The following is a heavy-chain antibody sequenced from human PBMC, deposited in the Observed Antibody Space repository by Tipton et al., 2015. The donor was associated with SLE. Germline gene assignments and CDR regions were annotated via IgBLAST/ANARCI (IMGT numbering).Heavy chain of an antibody. Sequence: LRLSCTVSSYSISSGYYWGWIRQPPGKGLEWIGSIYHSGSIYYSGNTYYNPSLEGRVTISADTFKNQFSLKVTSVTAADTAVYFCARIHPNNYGDYGPFDYWGQGILVPVSS. J-gene: IGHJ4*02. CDR2: IYYSGNT. CDR1: SYSISSGYY. V-gene: IGHV4-38-2*02. CDR3: ARIHPNNYGDYGPFDY. D-gene: IGHD4-17*01.